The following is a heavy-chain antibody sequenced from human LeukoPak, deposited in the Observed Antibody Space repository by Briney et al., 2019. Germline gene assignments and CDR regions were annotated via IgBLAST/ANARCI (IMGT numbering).Heavy chain of an antibody. CDR1: GGSISSGDYY. Sequence: SQTLSLTCTVSGGSISSGDYYWRWIRQPPGKGLEWIGYIYYSGSTYYNPSLKSRVTISVDTSKNQFSLKLSSVTAADTAVYYCARDVRGYCSGGSCYHYYYYYMDVWGKGTTVTVSS. V-gene: IGHV4-30-4*08. CDR2: IYYSGST. J-gene: IGHJ6*03. D-gene: IGHD2-15*01. CDR3: ARDVRGYCSGGSCYHYYYYYMDV.